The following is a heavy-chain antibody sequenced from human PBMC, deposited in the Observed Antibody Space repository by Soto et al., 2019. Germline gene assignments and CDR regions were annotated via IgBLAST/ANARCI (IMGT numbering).Heavy chain of an antibody. CDR3: ARALGYSGYAGMDV. J-gene: IGHJ6*02. Sequence: ASVKVSCKASGYTFTRWGISWVRQATGQGLEWMGWMNPNSGNTGYAQKFQGRVTMTRNTSTSTAYMELRSLRSDDTAVYYCARALGYSGYAGMDVWGQGTTVTVSS. CDR2: MNPNSGNT. CDR1: GYTFTRWG. D-gene: IGHD5-12*01. V-gene: IGHV1-8*01.